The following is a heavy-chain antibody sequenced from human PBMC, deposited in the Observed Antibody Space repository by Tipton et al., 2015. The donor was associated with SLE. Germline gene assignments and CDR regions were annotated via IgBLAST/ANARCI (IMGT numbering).Heavy chain of an antibody. Sequence: QSGPEVKKPGASVKVSCKASGYTFATYGISWVRQAPGQGLEWVAWISAYNGNTKSAQSVQGRVTMTTDTSTSTAYMELTSLRSEDTAVYYCARENGGYCSGGSCFNWFDPWGQGTRVTVPS. CDR3: ARENGGYCSGGSCFNWFDP. CDR1: GYTFATYG. J-gene: IGHJ5*02. D-gene: IGHD2-15*01. V-gene: IGHV1-18*01. CDR2: ISAYNGNT.